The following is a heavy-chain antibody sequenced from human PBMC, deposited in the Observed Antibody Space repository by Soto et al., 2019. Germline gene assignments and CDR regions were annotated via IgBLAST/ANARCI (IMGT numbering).Heavy chain of an antibody. CDR3: AGGLLAAAPLNY. J-gene: IGHJ4*02. CDR1: GVTFSNYV. D-gene: IGHD6-13*01. V-gene: IGHV1-69*06. Sequence: QMQLVQSGSAVKKPGSSVKVSCKASGVTFSNYVFSWVRQDPGQGLEWIGGVNPISDTPNYAQKFQDRVRIIPDKSTSTVYMELSSLRSEDTAMYYCAGGLLAAAPLNYWGQGTLITVSS. CDR2: VNPISDTP.